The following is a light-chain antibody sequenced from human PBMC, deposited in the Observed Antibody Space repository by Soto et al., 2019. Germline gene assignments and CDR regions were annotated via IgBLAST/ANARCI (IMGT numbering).Light chain of an antibody. V-gene: IGKV1-8*01. Sequence: AIRMTQSPSSLSASTGDRVTITCRASQGISSYLAWYQQKPGKAPKLLIYAAFTLQSGVPSRFSGSGSGTDFTLPISCLQSEDFATYYCQQYYSYPRTFGQGTKVEIK. CDR2: AAF. CDR1: QGISSY. CDR3: QQYYSYPRT. J-gene: IGKJ1*01.